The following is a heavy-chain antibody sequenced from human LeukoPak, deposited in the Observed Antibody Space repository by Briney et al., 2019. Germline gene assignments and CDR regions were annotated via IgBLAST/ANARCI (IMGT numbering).Heavy chain of an antibody. CDR2: ISWNSGSI. CDR3: AKGWGYDSSGYLNY. J-gene: IGHJ4*02. D-gene: IGHD3-22*01. CDR1: GFTFDDYA. V-gene: IGHV3-9*01. Sequence: GRSPRLSCAASGFTFDDYAMHWVRQAPGKGLEWVSGISWNSGSIGYADSVKGRFTISRDNAKNSLYLQMNSLRAEDTALYYCAKGWGYDSSGYLNYWGQGTLVTVYS.